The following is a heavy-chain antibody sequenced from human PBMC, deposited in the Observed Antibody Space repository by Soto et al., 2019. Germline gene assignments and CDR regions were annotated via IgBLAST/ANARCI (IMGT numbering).Heavy chain of an antibody. Sequence: GSLRLSCAASGFTFSDYGMSWVRQAPGKGLEWASTIRGSAGNTYYVDSVKGGFTISRDDSTNTVYLQMNSLRAEDTAVYYCAKPLWFGESVFDPWGQGTLVTAPQ. CDR2: IRGSAGNT. CDR1: GFTFSDYG. V-gene: IGHV3-23*01. CDR3: AKPLWFGESVFDP. D-gene: IGHD3-10*01. J-gene: IGHJ5*02.